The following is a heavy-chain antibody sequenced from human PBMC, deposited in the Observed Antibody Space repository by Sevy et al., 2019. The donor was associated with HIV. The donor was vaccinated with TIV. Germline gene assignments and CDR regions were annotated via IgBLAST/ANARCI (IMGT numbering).Heavy chain of an antibody. CDR2: SGST. Sequence: SETLSITCTVSGVSISNYYWAWIRQPPGKGLECVGFSGSTNYNPSLKSRVTTSVDTSKNHFSLKLSSVTVADTAIYYCARGGPNQHQLDYFDYRGQGTLVTVSS. D-gene: IGHD6-13*01. CDR3: ARGGPNQHQLDYFDY. CDR1: GVSISNYY. J-gene: IGHJ4*02. V-gene: IGHV4-59*01.